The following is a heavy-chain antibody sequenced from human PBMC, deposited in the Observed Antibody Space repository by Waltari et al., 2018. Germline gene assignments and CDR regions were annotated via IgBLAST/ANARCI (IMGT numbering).Heavy chain of an antibody. CDR1: GYSINSGYY. V-gene: IGHV4-38-2*01. CDR3: MRQVLGYCTSAACRRLES. D-gene: IGHD2-2*03. J-gene: IGHJ4*02. Sequence: QVQLQESGPGLVKPSETLSLTCDASGYSINSGYYWGWIRHPPGKGLEWIATIYHGGATFYNPSLKSRLTISMDTSKNQFSLKLKSVTAADTAVYHCMRQVLGYCTSAACRRLESWGQGTLVSVSS. CDR2: IYHGGAT.